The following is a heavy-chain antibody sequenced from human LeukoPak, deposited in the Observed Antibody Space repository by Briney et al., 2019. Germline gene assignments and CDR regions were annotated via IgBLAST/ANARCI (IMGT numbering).Heavy chain of an antibody. CDR1: GGSISNYF. D-gene: IGHD6-19*01. V-gene: IGHV4-59*01. J-gene: IGHJ4*02. Sequence: PSETLSLTCTVSGGSISNYFWSWIRQTPGKGLEWIGFITYSGSTDHNPSLKSRVTIPVDASKNQFSLKLTSVTAADTAVYYCVRHTTSGWYQVVYWGQGTLVTVSS. CDR2: ITYSGST. CDR3: VRHTTSGWYQVVY.